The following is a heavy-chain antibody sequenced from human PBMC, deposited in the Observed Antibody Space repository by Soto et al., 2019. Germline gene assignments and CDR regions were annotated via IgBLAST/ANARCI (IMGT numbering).Heavy chain of an antibody. J-gene: IGHJ4*02. CDR1: GGSVSSGSYY. D-gene: IGHD6-13*01. V-gene: IGHV4-61*01. Sequence: SETLSLTCTVSGGSVSSGSYYWSWIRRPPGKGLEWIGYIYYSGSTNYNPSLKSRVTISVDTSKNQFSLKLSSVTAADTAVYYCARLIAAAGNLFWGEYYFDYWGQGTLVTVSS. CDR3: ARLIAAAGNLFWGEYYFDY. CDR2: IYYSGST.